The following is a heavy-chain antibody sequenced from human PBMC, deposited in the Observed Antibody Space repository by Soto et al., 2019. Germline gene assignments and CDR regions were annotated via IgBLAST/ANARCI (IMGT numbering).Heavy chain of an antibody. CDR1: GFIFSDYA. D-gene: IGHD2-2*03. CDR3: ARVWIESSTNAAFDI. Sequence: QVQLVQSGGGVVQPGRSLRLSCVASGFIFSDYAMHWVRQAPGKGLEWVAAISYDGDRTYYGDSVKGRFTISRDHSKKTLILQMNSLRAGDTAVYFCARVWIESSTNAAFDIRGRGTMVTVSS. V-gene: IGHV3-30*03. J-gene: IGHJ3*02. CDR2: ISYDGDRT.